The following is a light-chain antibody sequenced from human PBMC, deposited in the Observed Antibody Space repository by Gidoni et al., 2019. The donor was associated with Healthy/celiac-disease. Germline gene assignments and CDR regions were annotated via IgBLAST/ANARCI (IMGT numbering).Light chain of an antibody. CDR1: RLRSYY. CDR3: NSRDSSGNHLV. CDR2: GQN. Sequence: SSELTQDPAVSVALGQTVRITCQGDRLRSYYASWYQQKPGQAPVLVIYGQNNRPSWIPDRFFGSSSANTASLTITGAQAEDEADYYCNSRDSSGNHLVFGGGTKLTVL. J-gene: IGLJ2*01. V-gene: IGLV3-19*01.